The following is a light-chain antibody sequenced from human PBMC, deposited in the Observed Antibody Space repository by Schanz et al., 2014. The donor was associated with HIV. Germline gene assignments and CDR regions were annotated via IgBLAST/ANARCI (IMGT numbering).Light chain of an antibody. CDR3: LQDYNYPRT. V-gene: IGKV1-6*01. CDR1: QSISSD. Sequence: IQMTQSPSTLSASVGDRVSIICRSSQSISSDLAWYQQKPGKAPYLLIYAASTLQSGVPSRFSGSGSGTDFTLTISSLQPEDFATYYCLQDYNYPRTFGQGTRLDIK. J-gene: IGKJ2*01. CDR2: AAS.